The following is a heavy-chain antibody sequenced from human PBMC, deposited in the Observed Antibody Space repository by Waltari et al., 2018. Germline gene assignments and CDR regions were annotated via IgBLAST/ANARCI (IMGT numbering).Heavy chain of an antibody. CDR2: IYYSGST. CDR1: GGSISSYY. D-gene: IGHD3-3*01. J-gene: IGHJ5*02. V-gene: IGHV4-59*01. Sequence: QVQLQESGPGLVKPSETLSLTCTVSGGSISSYYWSWIRQPPGKGLEWIGYIYYSGSTNYNPSLKSRVTISVDTSKNQFSLKLSSVTAADTAVYYCARVGYDFWSGYPNWFDPWGQGTLVTVSS. CDR3: ARVGYDFWSGYPNWFDP.